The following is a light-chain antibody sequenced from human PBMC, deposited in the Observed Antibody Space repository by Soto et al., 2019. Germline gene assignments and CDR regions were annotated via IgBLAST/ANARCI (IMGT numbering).Light chain of an antibody. CDR3: GSYSSSRTQYV. J-gene: IGLJ1*01. Sequence: QSVLTQPASVSASPGQSITISCTGTTSDVGRYNLVSWYQHHPGKAPKLIIYEVSDRPSGVSNRFSGSKSGNTAYLTISALRADDEADYFCGSYSSSRTQYVPGTGTKLTVL. CDR1: TSDVGRYNL. V-gene: IGLV2-14*01. CDR2: EVS.